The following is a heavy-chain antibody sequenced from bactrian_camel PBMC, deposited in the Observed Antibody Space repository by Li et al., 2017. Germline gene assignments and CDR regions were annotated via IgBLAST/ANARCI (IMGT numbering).Heavy chain of an antibody. CDR3: SVRRWYAGSCPVPSVGYTI. Sequence: VQLVESGGDSVQAGGSLRLSCAASGSTYRRYYMGWFRQPPGKEREAVTTIYTSGGRAYYADSVKGRFTISQDKAKNTVYLQMNSLKPEDTAMYYCSVRRWYAGSCPVPSVGYTIWDQGTQVTVS. V-gene: IGHV3S40*01. CDR2: IYTSGGRA. D-gene: IGHD6*01. CDR1: GSTYRRYY. J-gene: IGHJ4*01.